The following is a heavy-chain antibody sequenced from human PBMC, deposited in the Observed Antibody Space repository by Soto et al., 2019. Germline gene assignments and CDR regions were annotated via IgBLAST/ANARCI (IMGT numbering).Heavy chain of an antibody. Sequence: QVQLVESGGGVVQPGRSLRLSCAASGFTFSSYGMHWVRQAPGKGLEWVAVISYDGSNKYYADSVMGRFTISRDNSKNTLYLQMNSLRAEDTAVYYCAKDLVFRSWDLNWCDPWGQGTLVTVSS. CDR2: ISYDGSNK. V-gene: IGHV3-30*18. J-gene: IGHJ5*02. CDR1: GFTFSSYG. CDR3: AKDLVFRSWDLNWCDP. D-gene: IGHD3-3*01.